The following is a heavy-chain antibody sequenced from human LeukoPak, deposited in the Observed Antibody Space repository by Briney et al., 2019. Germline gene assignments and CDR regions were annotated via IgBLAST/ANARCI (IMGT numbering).Heavy chain of an antibody. Sequence: PGGSLRLSCAASGFTVINTYMSWVRQAPGKGLEWVSVIYTDGRTYYADSVKGRFTISRDNSKNALYLQMNSLRAEDTAVYYCTRDPTDSGLGNYWGQGTLVTVPS. V-gene: IGHV3-53*01. CDR3: TRDPTDSGLGNY. CDR1: GFTVINTY. D-gene: IGHD6-19*01. J-gene: IGHJ4*02. CDR2: IYTDGRT.